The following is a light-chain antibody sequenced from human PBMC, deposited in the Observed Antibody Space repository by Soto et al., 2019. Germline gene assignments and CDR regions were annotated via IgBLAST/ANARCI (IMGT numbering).Light chain of an antibody. CDR2: KAS. CDR3: HQYNSPWT. J-gene: IGKJ1*01. Sequence: DIQMTQSPSTLSASVGDRVTITCRASQSISSWLAWYQQKPGKAPKLLIYKASSLESGVPSRFSGSGSGTAFTLTISSLQPDDFASYYCHQYNSPWTFGQGTKVDIK. V-gene: IGKV1-5*03. CDR1: QSISSW.